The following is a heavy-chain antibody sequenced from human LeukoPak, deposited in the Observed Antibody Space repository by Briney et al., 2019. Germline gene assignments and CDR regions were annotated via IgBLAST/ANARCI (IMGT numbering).Heavy chain of an antibody. Sequence: GESLRLSCAASGFTFSSYGMHWVRQAPGKGLEWVAVIWYDRSNKYYADSVKGRFTISRDNSKNTLYLQMNSLRAEDTAVYYCAREMGYCGGDCYSGYYYYYGMDVWGQGTTVTVSS. J-gene: IGHJ6*02. D-gene: IGHD2-21*02. V-gene: IGHV3-33*01. CDR1: GFTFSSYG. CDR2: IWYDRSNK. CDR3: AREMGYCGGDCYSGYYYYYGMDV.